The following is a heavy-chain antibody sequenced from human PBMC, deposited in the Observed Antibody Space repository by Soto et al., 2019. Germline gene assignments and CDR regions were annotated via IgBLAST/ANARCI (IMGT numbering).Heavy chain of an antibody. V-gene: IGHV3-30*18. D-gene: IGHD3-22*01. Sequence: PGGSLRLSCAASGFTVSSYGMHWVRQAPGKGLEWVAVISYDGSNKYYADSVKGRFTISRDNSKNTLYLQMNTLRAEDTAVYYCAKGPWHYDSSGYPFDYWGQGT. CDR3: AKGPWHYDSSGYPFDY. CDR2: ISYDGSNK. J-gene: IGHJ4*02. CDR1: GFTVSSYG.